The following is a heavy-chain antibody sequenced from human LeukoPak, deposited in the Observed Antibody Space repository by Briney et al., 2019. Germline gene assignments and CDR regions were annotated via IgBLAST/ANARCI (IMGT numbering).Heavy chain of an antibody. V-gene: IGHV4-39*07. CDR3: ARNRRDGYNPGDY. CDR1: GGSISSGGYY. Sequence: SETLSLTCTVSGGSISSGGYYWSWIRQPPGKGLEWIGEINHSGSTNYNPSLKSRVTISVDTSKNQFSLKLSSVTAADTAVYYCARNRRDGYNPGDYWGQGTLVTVSS. J-gene: IGHJ4*01. CDR2: INHSGST. D-gene: IGHD5-24*01.